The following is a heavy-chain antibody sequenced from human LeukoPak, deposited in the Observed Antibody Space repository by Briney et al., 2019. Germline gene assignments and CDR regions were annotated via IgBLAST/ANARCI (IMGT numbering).Heavy chain of an antibody. CDR1: GFTFDDYA. V-gene: IGHV3-9*03. Sequence: GGSLRLSCAASGFTFDDYAMHWVRHAPGKGLEWVSGISWNSGSIGYADSVKGRFTISRDNAKNSLYLQMNSLRAEDMALYYCAKSLSIFGMDDAFDIWGQGTMVTVSS. D-gene: IGHD3-3*01. CDR2: ISWNSGSI. J-gene: IGHJ3*02. CDR3: AKSLSIFGMDDAFDI.